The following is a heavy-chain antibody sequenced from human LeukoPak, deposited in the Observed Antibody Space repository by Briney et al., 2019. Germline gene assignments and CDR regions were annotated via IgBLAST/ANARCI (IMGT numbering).Heavy chain of an antibody. V-gene: IGHV4-59*01. CDR1: GGSISSYY. J-gene: IGHJ4*02. CDR2: IYYSGST. D-gene: IGHD3-10*01. CDR3: ASGEGGEFFDY. Sequence: PSETPSLTCTVSGGSISSYYWSWIRQPPGKGLEWIGYIYYSGSTNYNPSLKSRVTISVDTSKNQFSLKLSSVTAADTAVYYCASGEGGEFFDYWGQGTLVTVSS.